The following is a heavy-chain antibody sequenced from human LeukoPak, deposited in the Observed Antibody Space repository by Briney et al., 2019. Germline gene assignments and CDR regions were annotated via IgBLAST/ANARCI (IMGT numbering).Heavy chain of an antibody. CDR2: INHSGST. D-gene: IGHD3-3*01. V-gene: IGHV4-34*01. CDR1: GGSFSGYC. J-gene: IGHJ5*02. CDR3: ARGITIFGVVIRLNWFDP. Sequence: PSETLSLTCAVYGGSFSGYCWSWIRQPPGKGLEWIGEINHSGSTNYNPSLKSRVTISVDTSKNQFSLKLSSVTAADTAVYYCARGITIFGVVIRLNWFDPWGQGTLVTVSS.